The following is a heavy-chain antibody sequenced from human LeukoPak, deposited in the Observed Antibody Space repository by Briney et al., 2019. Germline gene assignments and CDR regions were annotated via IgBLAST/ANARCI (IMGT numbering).Heavy chain of an antibody. CDR1: GYTFTSYD. CDR2: MNPNSGNT. Sequence: ASVKVSCKASGYTFTSYDINWVRQATGQGLEWMGWMNPNSGNTGYAQKFQGRVTMTRNTSISTAYMELSSLRSEDTAVYYCARKDSYDSSEVYFQHWGQGTLVTVSS. V-gene: IGHV1-8*01. CDR3: ARKDSYDSSEVYFQH. J-gene: IGHJ1*01. D-gene: IGHD3-22*01.